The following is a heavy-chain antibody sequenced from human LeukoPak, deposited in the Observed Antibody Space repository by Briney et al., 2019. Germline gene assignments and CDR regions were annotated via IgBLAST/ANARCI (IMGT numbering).Heavy chain of an antibody. CDR2: IWYDGSNK. V-gene: IGHV3-33*08. CDR3: ARDEWTHYYDSSGYYGYFDY. CDR1: GFTFSSYV. D-gene: IGHD3-22*01. Sequence: PGGSLRLSCAASGFTFSSYVMNWVRQAPGKGLEWVAVIWYDGSNKYYADSVKGRFTISRDNSKNTLYLRMNSLRAEDTAVYYCARDEWTHYYDSSGYYGYFDYWGQGTLVTVSS. J-gene: IGHJ4*02.